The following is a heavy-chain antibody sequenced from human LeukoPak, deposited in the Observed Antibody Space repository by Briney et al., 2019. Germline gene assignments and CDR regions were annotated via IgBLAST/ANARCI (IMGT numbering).Heavy chain of an antibody. J-gene: IGHJ6*03. Sequence: SETLSLTCTVSGDSISSYYWSWIRQPAGKGLEWIGRISTSGTTNYIPSLKSRVTMSVDTSKNQISLKLSSVTAADTAVYFCARGRETYYYYYYMDVWGKGTTVTVSS. V-gene: IGHV4-4*07. CDR1: GDSISSYY. CDR3: ARGRETYYYYYYMDV. CDR2: ISTSGTT.